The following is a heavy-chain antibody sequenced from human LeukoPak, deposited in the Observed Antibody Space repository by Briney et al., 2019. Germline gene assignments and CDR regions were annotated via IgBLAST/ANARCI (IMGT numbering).Heavy chain of an antibody. V-gene: IGHV3-30*18. J-gene: IGHJ4*02. CDR1: GFTFSSYG. Sequence: GGSLRLSCAASGFTFSSYGMHWVRQAPGKGLEWVAVRSYDGSNKYYADSVKGRFTISRDNSKNTLYLQMNSLRAEDTAVYYCAKEALFDYWGQGTLVTVSS. CDR3: AKEALFDY. CDR2: RSYDGSNK.